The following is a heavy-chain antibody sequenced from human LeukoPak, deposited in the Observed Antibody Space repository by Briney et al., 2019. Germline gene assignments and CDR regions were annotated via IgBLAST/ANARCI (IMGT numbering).Heavy chain of an antibody. CDR2: IYYSGST. V-gene: IGHV4-59*12. CDR1: GGSISSYY. D-gene: IGHD4-11*01. CDR3: ATTTPPHDYRHSNWFDP. Sequence: PSETLSLTCTVSGGSISSYYWSWIRQPPGKGLEWIGYIYYSGSTNYNPSLKSRVTISVDASKKQFSLKLSSVTAADTAVYYCATTTPPHDYRHSNWFDPWGQGTRVTVSS. J-gene: IGHJ5*02.